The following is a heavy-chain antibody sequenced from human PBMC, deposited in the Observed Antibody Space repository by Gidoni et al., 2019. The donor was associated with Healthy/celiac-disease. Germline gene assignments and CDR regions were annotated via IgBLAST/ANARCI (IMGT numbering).Heavy chain of an antibody. V-gene: IGHV1-8*01. D-gene: IGHD2-15*01. J-gene: IGHJ6*02. Sequence: QVQLVQSGAEVKKPGASVTVSCKASGYTFPSYGINWVRQATGQGLEWMGWMNPNSGNTGYAQKFQGRVTMTRNTSISTAYMGLSSLRSEDTAVYYCARGYCSGGSCYSWVDGMDVWGQGTTVTVSS. CDR2: MNPNSGNT. CDR3: ARGYCSGGSCYSWVDGMDV. CDR1: GYTFPSYG.